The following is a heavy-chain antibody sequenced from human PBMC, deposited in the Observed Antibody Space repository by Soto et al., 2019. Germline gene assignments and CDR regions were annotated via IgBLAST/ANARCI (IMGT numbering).Heavy chain of an antibody. CDR3: ARAYRVPSAGAMDV. D-gene: IGHD3-16*02. J-gene: IGHJ6*02. V-gene: IGHV4-30-4*01. CDR1: GGSINSGDYH. Sequence: PSETLSLTCTVSGGSINSGDYHWSWIRQSPGKGLEWIGAIYYSGSTYYNPSLKSRIRISVDTSKNQFSLKVNSVTAADTAVYYCARAYRVPSAGAMDVWGQGTTVTVSS. CDR2: IYYSGST.